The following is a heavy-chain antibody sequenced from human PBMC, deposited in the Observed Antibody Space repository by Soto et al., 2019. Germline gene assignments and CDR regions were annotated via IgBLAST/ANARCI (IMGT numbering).Heavy chain of an antibody. V-gene: IGHV3-11*01. CDR1: GFTFSDYY. D-gene: IGHD3-22*01. CDR2: ISSRGSTI. CDR3: ARDGGTYYYDSSGYNGDFDY. Sequence: QVQLVESGGGLVKPGGSLRLSCAASGFTFSDYYMSWIRQAPGKGLEWVSYISSRGSTIYYADSVKGRFTISRDNAKNSLYLQMNSLRAEDTAVYYCARDGGTYYYDSSGYNGDFDYWGQGTLVTVSS. J-gene: IGHJ4*02.